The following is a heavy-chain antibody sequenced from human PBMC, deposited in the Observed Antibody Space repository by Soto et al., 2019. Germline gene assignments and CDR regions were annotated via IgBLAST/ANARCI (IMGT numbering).Heavy chain of an antibody. CDR1: GGSIISYY. V-gene: IGHV4-59*01. D-gene: IGHD6-13*01. CDR2: IYYSGST. J-gene: IGHJ6*02. Sequence: SETLSLTRTVSGGSIISYYWSWIRQPPGKGLEWIGYIYYSGSTNYNPSLKSRVTISVDTSKNQFSLKLSSVTAADTAVYYCARVDSSSVGAGYYYYYYGMDVWGQGTTVTVS. CDR3: ARVDSSSVGAGYYYYYYGMDV.